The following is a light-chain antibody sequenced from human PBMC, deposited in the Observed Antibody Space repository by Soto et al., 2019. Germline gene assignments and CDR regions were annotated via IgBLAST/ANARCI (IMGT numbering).Light chain of an antibody. J-gene: IGKJ2*01. Sequence: EIVLTQSPGTLSLSPGERATLSCRASQSVSSNYLAWYQQKPGQAPMLLIYGASYRATGIPDRFSGSGSGTDFTLTISRLELEDFGVYSCQQYGSSSMYTFGQGTKLEIK. CDR3: QQYGSSSMYT. V-gene: IGKV3-20*01. CDR2: GAS. CDR1: QSVSSNY.